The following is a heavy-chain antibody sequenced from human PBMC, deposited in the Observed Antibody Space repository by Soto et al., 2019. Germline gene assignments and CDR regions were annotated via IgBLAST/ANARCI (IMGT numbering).Heavy chain of an antibody. CDR2: ISAYNGNT. CDR3: ARVKKKWLVLYYYYGMDV. CDR1: GYTFTSSG. J-gene: IGHJ6*02. Sequence: ASVKVSCKASGYTFTSSGISWVRQAPGQGLEWMGWISAYNGNTNYAQKLQGRVTMTTDTSTSTAYMELRSLRSDDTAVYYCARVKKKWLVLYYYYGMDVWGQGTTVTVSS. D-gene: IGHD6-19*01. V-gene: IGHV1-18*01.